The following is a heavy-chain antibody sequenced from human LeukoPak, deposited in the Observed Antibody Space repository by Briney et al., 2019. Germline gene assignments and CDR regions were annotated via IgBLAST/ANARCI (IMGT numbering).Heavy chain of an antibody. J-gene: IGHJ4*02. CDR1: GGSFGGYY. V-gene: IGHV4-34*01. CDR2: INHSGST. D-gene: IGHD1-26*01. Sequence: SETLSLTCAVYGGSFGGYYWSWIRQPPGKGLEWIGEINHSGSTNYNPSLKSRVTISVDTSKNQFSLKLSSVTAADTAVYYCARLGPYSGSYYRRTGYFDCWGQGTLVTVAS. CDR3: ARLGPYSGSYYRRTGYFDC.